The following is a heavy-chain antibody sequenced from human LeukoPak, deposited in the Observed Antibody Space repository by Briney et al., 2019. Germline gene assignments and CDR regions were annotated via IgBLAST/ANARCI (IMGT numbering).Heavy chain of an antibody. Sequence: GGSLRLSCAASGFTVSSNCMSWVRQAPRKGLEWVSVIYYSGSTYYADSVKGRFTISRDNSKNTLYLQMNSLRAEDTAVYYCARGLYYYDSSGYYYYWGQGTLVTVSS. CDR2: IYYSGST. V-gene: IGHV3-53*01. J-gene: IGHJ4*02. CDR1: GFTVSSNC. D-gene: IGHD3-22*01. CDR3: ARGLYYYDSSGYYYY.